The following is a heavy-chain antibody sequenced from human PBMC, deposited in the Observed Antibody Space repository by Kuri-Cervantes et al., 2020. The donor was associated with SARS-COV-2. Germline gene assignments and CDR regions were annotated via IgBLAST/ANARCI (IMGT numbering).Heavy chain of an antibody. CDR2: IWYDGSNK. J-gene: IGHJ2*01. V-gene: IGHV3-33*08. D-gene: IGHD2/OR15-2a*01. Sequence: LSLTCAASGFTFSSYGMHWVRQAPGKGLEWVVVIWYDGSNKYYADSVKGRFTISRDNSKNTLYLQMNSLRAEDTAVYYCARVPFFSASRWYFDLWGRGTLVTVSS. CDR1: GFTFSSYG. CDR3: ARVPFFSASRWYFDL.